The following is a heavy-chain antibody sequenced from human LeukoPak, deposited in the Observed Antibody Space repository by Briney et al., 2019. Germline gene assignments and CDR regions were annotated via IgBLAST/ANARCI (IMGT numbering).Heavy chain of an antibody. CDR3: ARGSSGVAHTDPRWFDP. D-gene: IGHD3-3*01. Sequence: SETLSLTCAVYGGSFSGYYWSWIRQPPGKGLEWIGEINHSGSTNYNPSLKSRVTISVDTSKNQFSLKLSSVTAADTAVYYCARGSSGVAHTDPRWFDPWGQGTLVTVSS. V-gene: IGHV4-34*01. CDR1: GGSFSGYY. J-gene: IGHJ5*02. CDR2: INHSGST.